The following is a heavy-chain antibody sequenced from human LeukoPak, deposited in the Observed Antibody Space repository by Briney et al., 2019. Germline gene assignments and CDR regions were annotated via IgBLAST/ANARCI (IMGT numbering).Heavy chain of an antibody. CDR1: GFIFSSSA. J-gene: IGHJ4*02. V-gene: IGHV1-58*01. Sequence: ASVKVSCKASGFIFSSSAVQWVRQARGQRLEWIGWIVVGSGNTNYAQNFQERVTITRDMSTCTAYMELSSLRSEDTAVYYCVADCYGDCIDWGQGTLVTVSS. CDR3: VADCYGDCID. CDR2: IVVGSGNT. D-gene: IGHD4-17*01.